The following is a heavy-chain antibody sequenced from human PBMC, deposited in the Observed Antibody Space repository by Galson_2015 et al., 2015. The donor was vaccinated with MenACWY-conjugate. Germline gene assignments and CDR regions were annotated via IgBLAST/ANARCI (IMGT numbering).Heavy chain of an antibody. CDR2: IYNSGTT. D-gene: IGHD3-3*01. Sequence: TLSLTCSVSGVSINTAGYYWSWIRQHPGKGLEWIGYIYNSGTTNYNPSLRSRVTISGDTSKNQVSLRLSSVTAADTAVYYCARGPYLWSGYYRPFDFWGQGSLVTVSS. CDR1: GVSINTAGYY. J-gene: IGHJ4*02. V-gene: IGHV4-31*03. CDR3: ARGPYLWSGYYRPFDF.